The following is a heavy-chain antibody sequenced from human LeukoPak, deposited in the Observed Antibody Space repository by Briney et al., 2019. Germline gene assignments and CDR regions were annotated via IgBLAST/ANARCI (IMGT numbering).Heavy chain of an antibody. V-gene: IGHV3-21*01. D-gene: IGHD3-3*01. CDR1: GFTLSRCN. Sequence: GGSLRLSCAASGFTLSRCNMNLVRQAPGKGLEWVSSISTSSSYIYYADSLKGRLTISRDNARKSVYLQMNSLRAEDTAVYYCARDRNTDFWSGYYTNYFDYWGQGTLVTVSS. J-gene: IGHJ4*02. CDR3: ARDRNTDFWSGYYTNYFDY. CDR2: ISTSSSYI.